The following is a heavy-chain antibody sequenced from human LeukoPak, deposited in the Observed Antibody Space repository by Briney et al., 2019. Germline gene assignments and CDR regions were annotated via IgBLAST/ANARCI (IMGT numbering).Heavy chain of an antibody. D-gene: IGHD5-12*01. CDR2: MNNGPGAT. Sequence: QPGGSLRLSCAASGFTLSSYAMSWVRQPPGKGLEWVSAMNNGPGATFYRDSVRGRFTISRDDSKSTLYLQMNSLRAEDTGTYYCAKTHYDLLDVWGQGTTVTVSS. J-gene: IGHJ6*02. CDR1: GFTLSSYA. V-gene: IGHV3-23*01. CDR3: AKTHYDLLDV.